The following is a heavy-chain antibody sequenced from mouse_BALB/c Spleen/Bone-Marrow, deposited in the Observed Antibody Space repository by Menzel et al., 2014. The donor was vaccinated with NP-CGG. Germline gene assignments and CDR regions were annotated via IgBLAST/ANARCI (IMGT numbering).Heavy chain of an antibody. CDR3: AREGLRAWFVY. CDR2: INPSSDYT. CDR1: GYTFTGYT. V-gene: IGHV1-4*01. D-gene: IGHD2-4*01. J-gene: IGHJ3*01. Sequence: VQGVESGAELARPGASVKMSCEASGYTFTGYTIHWVKQRPGQGLEWIGYINPSSDYTNYNQKFKDKATLTADKSSSTAYMQLSSLTSEDSAVYYCAREGLRAWFVYWGQGTLVTVSA.